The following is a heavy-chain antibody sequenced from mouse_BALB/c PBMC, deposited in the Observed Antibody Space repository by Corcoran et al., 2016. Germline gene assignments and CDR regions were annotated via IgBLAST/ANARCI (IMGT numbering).Heavy chain of an antibody. CDR2: INTYTGEP. J-gene: IGHJ2*01. D-gene: IGHD1-2*01. CDR3: ARGTATFDY. CDR1: GYTFTNYG. V-gene: IGHV9-1*02. Sequence: QIQLVQAGPELKKPGETVKISCKASGYTFTNYGMNWVKQAPGKGLKWMGWINTYTGEPTYADDFKGRFAFSLETSASTAYLQINNLKNEDMATYFCARGTATFDYWGQGTTLTVSS.